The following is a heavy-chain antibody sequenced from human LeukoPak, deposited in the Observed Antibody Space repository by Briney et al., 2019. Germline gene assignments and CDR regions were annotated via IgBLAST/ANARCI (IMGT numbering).Heavy chain of an antibody. CDR2: MQSTGNS. Sequence: SETLSLTCSVSGDSISTYHWNWIRKPPGKGLEWIGYMQSTGNSKYNPSLKNRVNIFIDMSKNQLVLNLRSVTAADTAAYYCARDKRHSYGRYFDPWGQGMLVTVSS. CDR3: ARDKRHSYGRYFDP. J-gene: IGHJ4*02. D-gene: IGHD5-18*01. V-gene: IGHV4-59*01. CDR1: GDSISTYH.